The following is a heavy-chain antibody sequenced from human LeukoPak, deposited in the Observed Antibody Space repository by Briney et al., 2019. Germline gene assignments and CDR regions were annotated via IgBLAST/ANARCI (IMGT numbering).Heavy chain of an antibody. CDR2: IYYSGST. CDR3: ARDMIPMFFDI. Sequence: SETLSLTCTVSGGSISSYYWSWIRQPPGKGLEWIGYIYYSGSTNYNPSLKSRVTISVDTSKNQFSLKLSSVTAADTAVYYCARDMIPMFFDIWGQGTMVTVSS. CDR1: GGSISSYY. V-gene: IGHV4-59*01. J-gene: IGHJ3*02. D-gene: IGHD3-16*01.